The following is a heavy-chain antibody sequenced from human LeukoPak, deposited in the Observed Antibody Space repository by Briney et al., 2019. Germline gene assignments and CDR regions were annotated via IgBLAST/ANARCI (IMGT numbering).Heavy chain of an antibody. J-gene: IGHJ3*02. V-gene: IGHV4-30-2*01. D-gene: IGHD6-19*01. CDR1: GGSISSGGYY. Sequence: SETLSLTCTVSGGSISSGGYYWSWIRQPPGKGLEWIGYIYHSGSTYYNPSLKSRVTISVDRSKNQFSLKLSSVTAADTAVYYCARHSAVAGTGGAFDIWGQGTMVTVSS. CDR2: IYHSGST. CDR3: ARHSAVAGTGGAFDI.